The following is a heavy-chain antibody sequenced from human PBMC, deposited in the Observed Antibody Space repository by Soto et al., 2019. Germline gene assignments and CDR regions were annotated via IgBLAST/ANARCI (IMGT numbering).Heavy chain of an antibody. CDR3: ARAPSVRGVADAGRLGYFQH. D-gene: IGHD6-13*01. J-gene: IGHJ1*01. CDR1: GYTFTSYD. Sequence: QVQLVQSGAEVQKPGASVKVSCKASGYTFTSYDINWVRQATGQGLEWMGWMNPNSGNTGYAQKFRGRVTMNRNTAISTAYPELSSLSSEEKAVYYCARAPSVRGVADAGRLGYFQHWGQGTLVTVSS. CDR2: MNPNSGNT. V-gene: IGHV1-8*01.